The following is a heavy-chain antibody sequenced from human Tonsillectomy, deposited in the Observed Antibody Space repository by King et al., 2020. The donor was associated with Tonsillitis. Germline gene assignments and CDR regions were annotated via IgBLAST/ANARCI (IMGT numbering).Heavy chain of an antibody. Sequence: VQLVESGAEVKKPGASVKVSCKASGYKFTTYGISWVRQAPGQGLEWMGWISTYNGHTYYAQEVQGRATMTTDTSTSTAYMELRSLRSNDTAVYFCARDSATITFDSWGQGTLVTVSS. J-gene: IGHJ4*02. V-gene: IGHV1-18*01. CDR2: ISTYNGHT. D-gene: IGHD5-24*01. CDR1: GYKFTTYG. CDR3: ARDSATITFDS.